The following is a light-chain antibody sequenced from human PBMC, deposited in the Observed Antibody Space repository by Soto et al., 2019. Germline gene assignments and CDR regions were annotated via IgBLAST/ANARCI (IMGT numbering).Light chain of an antibody. CDR2: DNS. CDR3: ATWDDSLNAWV. V-gene: IGLV1-44*01. J-gene: IGLJ3*02. CDR1: SSNIGSNT. Sequence: QSVLTQPPSASGTPGQGVIISCSGSSSNIGSNTVSWYQQLPGTAPRLLTNDNSQPPSGIPDRFSGSKSGTSASPANNGLPADDEADYYCATWDDSLNAWVFGGGTQLTVL.